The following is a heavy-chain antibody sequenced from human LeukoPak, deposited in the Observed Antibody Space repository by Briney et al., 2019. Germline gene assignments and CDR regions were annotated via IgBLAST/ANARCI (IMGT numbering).Heavy chain of an antibody. D-gene: IGHD6-13*01. J-gene: IGHJ4*02. CDR2: IKQDGSEK. CDR1: GFSVSGYW. V-gene: IGHV3-7*01. CDR3: AREWQGGIAAAGTRIEGDY. Sequence: GGSLRLSCAVSGFSVSGYWMTRVRQAPGKGLEWVANIKQDGSEKNYVDSVKGRFTISRDNAEDSLFLQMNSLRVEDTAVYYCAREWQGGIAAAGTRIEGDYWGQGTLVAVSS.